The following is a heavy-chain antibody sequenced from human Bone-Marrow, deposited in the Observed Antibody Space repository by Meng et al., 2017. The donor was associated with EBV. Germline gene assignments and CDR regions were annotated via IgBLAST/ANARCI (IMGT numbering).Heavy chain of an antibody. CDR1: GVHFNSDA. Sequence: VRAGAGVKEAGSSVKVDCKTSGVHFNSDAISWVRQAHGQGLEWMGGLIPFLDAPNYAKKFQGRVTITADESTSTHYMELSSLRSEDTAVYYCASEAGRGYTPDYWGQGTLVTVSS. V-gene: IGHV1-69*01. J-gene: IGHJ4*02. D-gene: IGHD3-10*01. CDR2: LIPFLDAP. CDR3: ASEAGRGYTPDY.